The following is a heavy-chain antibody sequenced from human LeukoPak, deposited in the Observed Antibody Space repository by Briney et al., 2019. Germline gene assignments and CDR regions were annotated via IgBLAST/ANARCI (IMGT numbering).Heavy chain of an antibody. J-gene: IGHJ6*02. CDR2: ISYDGSNK. D-gene: IGHD2-2*01. CDR3: ARPSLGYCSSTSCRISNRGGYYYYGMGV. V-gene: IGHV3-30*03. CDR1: GFTFSSYG. Sequence: GGSLRLSCAASGFTFSSYGMHWVRQAPGKGLEWVAVISYDGSNKYYADSVKGRFTISRDNSKNTLYLQMNSLRAEDTAVYYCARPSLGYCSSTSCRISNRGGYYYYGMGVWGQGTTVTVSS.